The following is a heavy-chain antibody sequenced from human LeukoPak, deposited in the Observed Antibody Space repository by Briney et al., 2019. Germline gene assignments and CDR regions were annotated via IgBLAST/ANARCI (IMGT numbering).Heavy chain of an antibody. Sequence: SETLSLTCAVYGGSFSGYYWSWIRQPPGKGLEWIGEISHSGSTNYNPSLKSRVTISVDTSKNQFSLKLSSVTAADTAVYYCARGRDTAMVHYYYYYGMDVWGQGTTVTVSS. CDR1: GGSFSGYY. V-gene: IGHV4-34*01. CDR2: ISHSGST. J-gene: IGHJ6*02. D-gene: IGHD5-18*01. CDR3: ARGRDTAMVHYYYYYGMDV.